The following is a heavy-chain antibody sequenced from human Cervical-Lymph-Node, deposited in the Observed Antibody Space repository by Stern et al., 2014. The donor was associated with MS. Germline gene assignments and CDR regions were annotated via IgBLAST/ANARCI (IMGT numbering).Heavy chain of an antibody. V-gene: IGHV3-23*04. CDR2: IDGRGDKT. J-gene: IGHJ4*02. CDR1: GFTLTNYA. Sequence: VQLVESGGGLVQPGGSLRLSCAASGFTLTNYATSWVRQAPGKGLEWVSGIDGRGDKTYYKDSVKGRFIISRDNSKNTLHLQMNNLRAEDTAIYYCAKGKGILTGYYGYYFDYWGQGTLVTVSS. CDR3: AKGKGILTGYYGYYFDY. D-gene: IGHD3-9*01.